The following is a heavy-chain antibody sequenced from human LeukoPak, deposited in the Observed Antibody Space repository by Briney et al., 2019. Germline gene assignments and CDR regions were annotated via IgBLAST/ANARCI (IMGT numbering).Heavy chain of an antibody. CDR1: GGTFSSYA. D-gene: IGHD1-7*01. V-gene: IGHV1-69*05. CDR2: IIPIFGTA. Sequence: ASVKVSCKASGGTFSSYAISWVRQAPGQGLEWMGGIIPIFGTANYAQMFQGRVTITTDESTSTAYMELSSLRSEDTAVYYCARDRYNWNYVGRDAFDIWGQGTMVTVSS. CDR3: ARDRYNWNYVGRDAFDI. J-gene: IGHJ3*02.